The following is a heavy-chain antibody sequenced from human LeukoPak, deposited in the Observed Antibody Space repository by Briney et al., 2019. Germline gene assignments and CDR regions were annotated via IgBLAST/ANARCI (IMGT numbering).Heavy chain of an antibody. V-gene: IGHV4-59*01. CDR1: GGSISNYH. J-gene: IGHJ4*02. D-gene: IGHD6-19*01. CDR3: ARGTTLGWYGDY. Sequence: SETPSLTCTVSGGSISNYHWSWIRQPPGKGLEWIGYIYDSGSTNYNPSLRSRVTISTDTAKNQLSLKLSSVTAADTAVYYCARGTTLGWYGDYWGQGALVTVSS. CDR2: IYDSGST.